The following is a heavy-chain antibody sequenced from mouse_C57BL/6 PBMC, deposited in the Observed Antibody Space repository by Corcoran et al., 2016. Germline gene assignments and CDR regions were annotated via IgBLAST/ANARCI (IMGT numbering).Heavy chain of an antibody. CDR1: GYTFTTYG. CDR2: INTYSGVP. D-gene: IGHD2-4*01. V-gene: IGHV9-3*01. CDR3: ARWDYDRRLYFDY. J-gene: IGHJ2*01. Sequence: QIQLVQSGPELKKPGETVKISCKASGYTFTTYGMSWVKQAPGKGLKWMGWINTYSGVPTYADDFKGRFAFSLETSASTAYLQINNLKNEDTATYFCARWDYDRRLYFDYWGQGTTLTVSS.